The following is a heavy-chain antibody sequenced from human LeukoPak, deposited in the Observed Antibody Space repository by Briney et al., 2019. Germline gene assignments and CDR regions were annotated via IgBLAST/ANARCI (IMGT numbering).Heavy chain of an antibody. V-gene: IGHV4-59*01. D-gene: IGHD3-10*01. J-gene: IGHJ6*03. Sequence: SETLSLTCTVSGGSISSYYWSWIRQPPGKGLEWIGYIYYSGYTNYNPSLKSRVTISVDTSKNQFSLKLSSVTAADTAVYYCARTTMVRGTYYMDVWGKGTAVTISS. CDR2: IYYSGYT. CDR1: GGSISSYY. CDR3: ARTTMVRGTYYMDV.